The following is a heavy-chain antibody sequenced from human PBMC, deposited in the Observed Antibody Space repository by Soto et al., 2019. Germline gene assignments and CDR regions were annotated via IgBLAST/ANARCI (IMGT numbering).Heavy chain of an antibody. J-gene: IGHJ4*02. Sequence: HPGRSLRLSCTASGFTFSSFGMTLVRQAPGKGLEWVSTVNGGGDSTHYAASVKGRFSILRDNSKNTVYLQRNSLRAEDSAIYYCAKDVGYGFILYDFWGQGTLVTVSS. CDR3: AKDVGYGFILYDF. CDR2: VNGGGDST. D-gene: IGHD4-17*01. CDR1: GFTFSSFG. V-gene: IGHV3-23*01.